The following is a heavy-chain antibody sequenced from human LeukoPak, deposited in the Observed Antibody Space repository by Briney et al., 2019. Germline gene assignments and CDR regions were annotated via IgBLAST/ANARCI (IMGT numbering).Heavy chain of an antibody. D-gene: IGHD3-16*02. CDR2: MNPNSGNT. J-gene: IGHJ5*02. Sequence: ASVKVSCKASGYTFTSYDINWVRQATGQGLEWMGWMNPNSGNTGYAQKFQGRVTMTRNTSISTAYMELSSLRSEDTAVYYCARVREYDYLWGSYRYEHDFAPWGQGTLATVSS. CDR1: GYTFTSYD. CDR3: ARVREYDYLWGSYRYEHDFAP. V-gene: IGHV1-8*01.